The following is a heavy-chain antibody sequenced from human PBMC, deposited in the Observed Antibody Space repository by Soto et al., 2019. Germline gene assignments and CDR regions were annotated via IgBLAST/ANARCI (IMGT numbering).Heavy chain of an antibody. J-gene: IGHJ6*02. D-gene: IGHD3-10*01. CDR3: ARSSLGYGRPNGMDV. CDR1: GGTFSSYA. CDR2: IIPIFGTA. V-gene: IGHV1-69*12. Sequence: QVQLVQSGAEVKKPGSSVKVSCKASGGTFSSYAISWVRQAPGQGLEWMGGIIPIFGTANYAQKFQGRVTIXXDXSXXTAYMELSSLRSEDTAVYYCARSSLGYGRPNGMDVWGQGTTVTVSS.